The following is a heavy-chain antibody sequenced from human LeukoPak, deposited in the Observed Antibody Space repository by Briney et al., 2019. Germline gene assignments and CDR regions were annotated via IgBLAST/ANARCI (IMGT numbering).Heavy chain of an antibody. D-gene: IGHD3-22*01. CDR2: IIPIFGTA. CDR1: GGTFSSYA. V-gene: IGHV1-69*06. J-gene: IGHJ4*02. Sequence: SVKVSCKASGGTFSSYAISWVRQAPGQGLEWMGGIIPIFGTANYAQKFQGRVTITADKSTSTAYMELRSLRSDDTAVYYCSLYYYDSSGYYELFDYWGQGTLVTVSS. CDR3: SLYYYDSSGYYELFDY.